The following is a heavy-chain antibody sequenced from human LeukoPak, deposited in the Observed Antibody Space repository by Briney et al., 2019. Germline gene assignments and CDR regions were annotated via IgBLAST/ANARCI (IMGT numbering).Heavy chain of an antibody. J-gene: IGHJ4*02. CDR1: GGSISSYY. Sequence: SETLSLTCTVSGGSISSYYWSWIRQPAGKGLEWIGQIYTSGSTNYNPSLKSRVTMSVDTSKNQFSLNLNSVTAADTAVYYCAREYSSSSGGPCFDYWGQGTLVTVSS. CDR2: IYTSGST. CDR3: AREYSSSSGGPCFDY. V-gene: IGHV4-4*07. D-gene: IGHD6-6*01.